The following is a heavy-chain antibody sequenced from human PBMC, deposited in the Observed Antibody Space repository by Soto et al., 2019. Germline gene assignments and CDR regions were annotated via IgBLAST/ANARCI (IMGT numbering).Heavy chain of an antibody. CDR2: ISPYNGKT. D-gene: IGHD3-22*01. J-gene: IGHJ3*02. Sequence: ASVKVSCEASGYVFSSYGCSWVRQAPGQGLEWMGWISPYNGKTKYAQKFQARATVTTDTSTTTAYMELRSLRFDDTAVYYCARLHYDTSGYPLGAFDIWGQGTMVTVSS. CDR3: ARLHYDTSGYPLGAFDI. V-gene: IGHV1-18*04. CDR1: GYVFSSYG.